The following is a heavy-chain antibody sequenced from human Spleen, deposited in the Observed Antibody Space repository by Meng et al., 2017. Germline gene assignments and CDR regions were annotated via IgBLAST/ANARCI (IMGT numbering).Heavy chain of an antibody. CDR1: DDSISSYY. CDR2: IYHNGDT. Sequence: SETLSLTCTVSDDSISSYYWNWIRQPPGKGLEWIGFIYHNGDTNYNPSLKSRVTISVDTSKNQFSLKLVSVTAADTAVYYCARGYYSSGIYWGQGTLVTVSS. D-gene: IGHD3-16*01. V-gene: IGHV4-59*01. J-gene: IGHJ4*02. CDR3: ARGYYSSGIY.